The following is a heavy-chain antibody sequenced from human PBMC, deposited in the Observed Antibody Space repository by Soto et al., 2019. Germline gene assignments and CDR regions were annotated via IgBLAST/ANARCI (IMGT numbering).Heavy chain of an antibody. Sequence: GESLKISCAASGFTFSNYAMNWVRQAPGKGLEWVSGISIGGGSTYYPDSVKGRFTISRDDSKNTVYLQMNSLRAEDTALYYCATGYTTGPRYDYWGQGTLVTVSS. CDR2: ISIGGGST. J-gene: IGHJ4*02. D-gene: IGHD6-25*01. CDR1: GFTFSNYA. CDR3: ATGYTTGPRYDY. V-gene: IGHV3-23*01.